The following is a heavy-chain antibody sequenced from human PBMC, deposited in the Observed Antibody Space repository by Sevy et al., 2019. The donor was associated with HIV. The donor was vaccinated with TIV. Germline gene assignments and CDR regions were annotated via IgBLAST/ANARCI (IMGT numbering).Heavy chain of an antibody. D-gene: IGHD6-13*01. Sequence: SETLSLTCNVSGVSITRSYWNWIRQTPGKGLEWIAFVYYTGKTNYNPSLKSRVTVSLDTSKSQFSLKLGSVTAADRAVYYCARGGAGGQFDYYYYMDVWGKGTTVTVSS. CDR2: VYYTGKT. CDR3: ARGGAGGQFDYYYYMDV. V-gene: IGHV4-59*01. J-gene: IGHJ6*03. CDR1: GVSITRSY.